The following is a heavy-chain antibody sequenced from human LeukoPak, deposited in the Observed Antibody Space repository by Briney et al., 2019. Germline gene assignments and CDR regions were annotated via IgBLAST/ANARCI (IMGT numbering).Heavy chain of an antibody. CDR3: ASQKVGATDY. D-gene: IGHD1-26*01. CDR1: GFTFSTYW. V-gene: IGHV3-7*01. CDR2: IKQDGSEK. Sequence: GGSLRLSCAASGFTFSTYWMSWVRQAPGKGLDCVANIKQDGSEKYYVDSVKGRFTISRDNAKNSLYLQMNNLRAEDTAVYYCASQKVGATDYWGQGTLVTVSS. J-gene: IGHJ4*02.